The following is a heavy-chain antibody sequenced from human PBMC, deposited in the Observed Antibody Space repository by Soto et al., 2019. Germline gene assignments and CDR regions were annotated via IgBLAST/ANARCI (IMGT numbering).Heavy chain of an antibody. CDR2: IYSGGST. V-gene: IGHV3-53*01. Sequence: GGSLRLSCAASGFTVSNNYMRWVRQAPGKGLEWVSLIYSGGSTHYADSVKGRFTISRDNSKSTLYLQMNSLRVEDTAVYYCARDPPGIAASGGGGWGQGTLVTVSS. J-gene: IGHJ4*02. CDR3: ARDPPGIAASGGGG. D-gene: IGHD6-13*01. CDR1: GFTVSNNY.